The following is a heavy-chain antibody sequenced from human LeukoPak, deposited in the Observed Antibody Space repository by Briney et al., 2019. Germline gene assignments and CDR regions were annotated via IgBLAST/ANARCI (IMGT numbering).Heavy chain of an antibody. CDR3: ARRGLGTSPKHHDAFDI. D-gene: IGHD3-10*01. Sequence: ASVKVSCKASGGTFSSYAISWVRQAPGQGLEWMGGIIPIFGTANYAQKFQGRVTITTDESTSTAYMELSNLRSEDTAVYYCARRGLGTSPKHHDAFDIWGQGTMVTVSS. J-gene: IGHJ3*02. CDR2: IIPIFGTA. V-gene: IGHV1-69*05. CDR1: GGTFSSYA.